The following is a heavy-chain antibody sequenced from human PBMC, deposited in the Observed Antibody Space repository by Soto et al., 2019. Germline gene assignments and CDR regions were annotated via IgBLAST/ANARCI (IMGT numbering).Heavy chain of an antibody. CDR1: GYTFTSYA. Sequence: ASVKVSCKASGYTFTSYAMHWVRQAPGQRLEWMGWINAGNGNTKYSQKFQGRVTITRDTSASTAYMELSSLRSEDTAVYYCAREAVVVPAAMRWPLYWGQGTLVTVSS. J-gene: IGHJ4*02. V-gene: IGHV1-3*01. CDR3: AREAVVVPAAMRWPLY. CDR2: INAGNGNT. D-gene: IGHD2-2*01.